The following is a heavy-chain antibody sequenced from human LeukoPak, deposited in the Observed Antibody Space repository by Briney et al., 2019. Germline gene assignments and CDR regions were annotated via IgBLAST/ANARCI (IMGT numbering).Heavy chain of an antibody. D-gene: IGHD3-16*01. CDR1: GYTFTVYY. V-gene: IGHV1-2*02. Sequence: ASVTVSCKTSGYTFTVYYIHWVRQAPGQGREWMGWVDPNSGGTNYAQKFQGRVTMTRDTSISTVYMELSRLRSDDTAVFYCAREEGAVWGQGTLVTVSS. CDR2: VDPNSGGT. J-gene: IGHJ4*02. CDR3: AREEGAV.